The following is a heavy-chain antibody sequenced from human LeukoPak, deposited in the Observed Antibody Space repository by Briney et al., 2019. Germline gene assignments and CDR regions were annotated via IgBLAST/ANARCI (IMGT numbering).Heavy chain of an antibody. D-gene: IGHD2-21*01. CDR1: GFTFDDYA. Sequence: GGSLRLSCAASGFTFDDYAMYWVRQAPGKGLEWVSLISWDGGSTSYADSVKGRFTISRDNSKNSLYLQLNSLRAEDTAFYYCAKDGVAITGYFDYWGQGTLVTVSS. CDR3: AKDGVAITGYFDY. V-gene: IGHV3-43D*03. J-gene: IGHJ4*02. CDR2: ISWDGGST.